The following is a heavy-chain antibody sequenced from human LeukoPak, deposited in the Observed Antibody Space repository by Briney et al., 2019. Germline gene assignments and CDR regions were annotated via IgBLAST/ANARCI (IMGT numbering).Heavy chain of an antibody. V-gene: IGHV3-23*01. CDR1: GFTFSSYA. D-gene: IGHD6-6*01. J-gene: IGHJ4*02. CDR3: AKPSGRYSSSDY. Sequence: PGGSLRLSCAASGFTFSSYAMSWVRQAPGKGLERVSAISGSGGSTYYADSVKGRFTISRDNSKNTLYLQMNSLRAEDTAVYYCAKPSGRYSSSDYWGQGTLVTVSS. CDR2: ISGSGGST.